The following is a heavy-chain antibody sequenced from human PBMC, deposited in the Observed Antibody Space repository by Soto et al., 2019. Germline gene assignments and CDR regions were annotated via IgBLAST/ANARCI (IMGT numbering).Heavy chain of an antibody. Sequence: PGGSLRLSCAASGFTFSSYAMSWVRQAPGKGLEWISAVSGSGGSTYYADSVKDRFTISRDNSKDTLYLQMNNLRAEDTAVYYCAKPPDYNWNDYWGRRTLVTVSS. CDR2: VSGSGGST. CDR3: AKPPDYNWNDY. V-gene: IGHV3-23*01. CDR1: GFTFSSYA. J-gene: IGHJ4*02. D-gene: IGHD1-20*01.